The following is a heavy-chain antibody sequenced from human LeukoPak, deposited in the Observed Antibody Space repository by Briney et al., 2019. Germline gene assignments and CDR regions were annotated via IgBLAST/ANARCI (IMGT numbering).Heavy chain of an antibody. CDR1: GFTVSSNY. V-gene: IGHV3-53*01. D-gene: IGHD3-10*01. J-gene: IGHJ4*02. Sequence: GGSLRLSCAASGFTVSSNYMSWVRLAPGKGLEWVSVIYSGGSTYYADSVKGRFTISRDNSKNTLYLQMNSLRAEDTAVYYCASAYYGSGSYYKIFDYWGQGTLVTVSS. CDR3: ASAYYGSGSYYKIFDY. CDR2: IYSGGST.